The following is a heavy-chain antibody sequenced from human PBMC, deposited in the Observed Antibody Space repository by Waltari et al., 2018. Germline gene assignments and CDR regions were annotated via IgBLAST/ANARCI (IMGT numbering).Heavy chain of an antibody. J-gene: IGHJ4*02. V-gene: IGHV3-30*02. CDR1: GFTFSTYG. CDR2: LRYDGSNK. CDR3: AKDHSSGRERFFDY. Sequence: QVQLVESGGGVVQPGGSLRLSCAASGFTFSTYGLQWVRQAPGKGLECVAFLRYDGSNKYYADSVKGRFTISRDNSKNTLYLQMNSLRAEDTAVYYCAKDHSSGRERFFDYWGQGTLVTVSS. D-gene: IGHD6-25*01.